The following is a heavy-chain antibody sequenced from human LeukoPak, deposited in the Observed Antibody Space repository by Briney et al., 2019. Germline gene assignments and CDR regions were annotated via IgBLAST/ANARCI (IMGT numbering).Heavy chain of an antibody. J-gene: IGHJ4*02. CDR3: ASSYFWSGYWYYFDY. CDR2: IIPIFGTA. D-gene: IGHD3-3*01. V-gene: IGHV1-69*05. Sequence: GASVKVSCKASGGTFSSYAVSWVRQAPGQGLEWMGGIIPIFGTANYAQKFQGRVTITTDESTSTAYMELSSLRSEDTAVYYCASSYFWSGYWYYFDYWGQGTLVTVSS. CDR1: GGTFSSYA.